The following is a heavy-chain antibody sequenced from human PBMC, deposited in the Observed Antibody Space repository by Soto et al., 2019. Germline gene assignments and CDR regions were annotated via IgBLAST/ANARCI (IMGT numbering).Heavy chain of an antibody. CDR3: ARIPVGSSSLRDGMDV. Sequence: QVQLVQSGAEVKKPGASVKVSCKASGYTFTSYDINWVRQATGQGLERMGWTNPNSGNTGYAQKFQGRVTMTRNTSISTAYMERSSLRSEDTAVYYCARIPVGSSSLRDGMDVWGQGATVTVSS. D-gene: IGHD6-6*01. CDR2: TNPNSGNT. V-gene: IGHV1-8*01. J-gene: IGHJ6*02. CDR1: GYTFTSYD.